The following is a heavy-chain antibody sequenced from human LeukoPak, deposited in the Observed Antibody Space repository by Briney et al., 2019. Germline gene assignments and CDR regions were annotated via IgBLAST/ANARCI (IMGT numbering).Heavy chain of an antibody. CDR3: ARQPYGSYYYGMDV. CDR2: VNYSGST. Sequence: SETLSLTCTVSGGSISSSSHYWSWIRQPPGKGLEWIASVNYSGSTYYNPSLKSRVTISVDTSKNQFSLKLSSVTAADTAVYYCARQPYGSYYYGMDVWGQGTTVTVSS. CDR1: GGSISSSSHY. V-gene: IGHV4-39*01. J-gene: IGHJ6*02. D-gene: IGHD4-17*01.